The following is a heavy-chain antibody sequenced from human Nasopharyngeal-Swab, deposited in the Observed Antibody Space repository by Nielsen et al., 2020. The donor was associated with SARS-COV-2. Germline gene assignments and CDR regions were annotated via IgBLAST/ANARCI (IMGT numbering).Heavy chain of an antibody. V-gene: IGHV3-23*01. D-gene: IGHD6-13*01. CDR3: AKHAAYTNSWHHFDY. Sequence: GGSLRLSCAASGFTFSTYAMTWVRQTPGRGLEWVSTISVSGDYTYYADSAKGWFSISRDNSKSTLYLQMNSLRAEDTAVYYCAKHAAYTNSWHHFDYWGQGTLVTVSS. CDR1: GFTFSTYA. CDR2: ISVSGDYT. J-gene: IGHJ4*02.